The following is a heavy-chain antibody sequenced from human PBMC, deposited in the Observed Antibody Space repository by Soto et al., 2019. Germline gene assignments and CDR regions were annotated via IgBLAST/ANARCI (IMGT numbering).Heavy chain of an antibody. Sequence: SETLSLTCTVSAGSISSYYWSWIRQPAGKGLEWIGRIYTSGSTNYNPSLKSRVTMSVDTSKNQFSLKLSSVTAADTAVYYCARVPIYTPSYYYYGMDVWGQGTTVTVSS. V-gene: IGHV4-4*07. D-gene: IGHD4-4*01. CDR3: ARVPIYTPSYYYYGMDV. J-gene: IGHJ6*02. CDR2: IYTSGST. CDR1: AGSISSYY.